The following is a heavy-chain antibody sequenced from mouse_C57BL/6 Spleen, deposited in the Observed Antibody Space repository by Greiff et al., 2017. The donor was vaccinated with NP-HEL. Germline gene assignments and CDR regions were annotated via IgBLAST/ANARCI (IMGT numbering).Heavy chain of an antibody. J-gene: IGHJ4*01. Sequence: VQLQQPGAELVRPGSSVKLSCKASGYTFTSYWMHWVKQRPIQGLEWIGNIDPSDSETHYNQKFKDKATLTVDKSSSTAYMQLSSLTSEDSAVYYCARGDYGSSYPYAMDYWGQGTSVTVSS. CDR3: ARGDYGSSYPYAMDY. V-gene: IGHV1-52*01. D-gene: IGHD1-1*01. CDR1: GYTFTSYW. CDR2: IDPSDSET.